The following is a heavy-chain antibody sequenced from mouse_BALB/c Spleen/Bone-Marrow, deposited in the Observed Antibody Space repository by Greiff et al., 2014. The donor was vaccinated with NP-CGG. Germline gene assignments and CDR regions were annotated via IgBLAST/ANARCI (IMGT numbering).Heavy chain of an antibody. D-gene: IGHD3-3*01. J-gene: IGHJ2*01. CDR3: ARQLLYYFDY. Sequence: VKLVQSGAELMKPGASVKISCKASGYTFSTYWIEWVKQRPGHGLEWIGEILSGSGSTYYNEKFKGKATFTADTSSKTAYMQLSSMASEDSAVYYCARQLLYYFDYWGQGTTLTVSS. V-gene: IGHV1-9*01. CDR1: GYTFSTYW. CDR2: ILSGSGST.